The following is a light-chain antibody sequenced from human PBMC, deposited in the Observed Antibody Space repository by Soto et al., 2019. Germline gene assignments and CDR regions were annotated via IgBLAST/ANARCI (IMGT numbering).Light chain of an antibody. J-gene: IGKJ3*01. V-gene: IGKV3-20*01. Sequence: EIVLTQSPGTLSLSPVERGTLSCRASQSVSSGFLAWYQQKPGQAPRLLMYGVSNRATGIPDRFSGSGSETDFTLTISRLEPEDFAVYYCQQYGGSPPFTFGPGTKVDIK. CDR1: QSVSSGF. CDR2: GVS. CDR3: QQYGGSPPFT.